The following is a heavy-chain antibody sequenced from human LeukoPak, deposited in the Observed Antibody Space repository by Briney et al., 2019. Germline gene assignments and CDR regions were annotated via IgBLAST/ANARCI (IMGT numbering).Heavy chain of an antibody. CDR2: FYPGDSDI. Sequence: GESLKISCQCSGYSFASYWIGWVRQMPGKGLEWMGIFYPGDSDIRYGPSFQGQVTISADKSISTAYLQWSSLKASDTAMYYCARRGYGGNLPDYWGQGALVTVSS. D-gene: IGHD4-23*01. CDR3: ARRGYGGNLPDY. J-gene: IGHJ4*02. CDR1: GYSFASYW. V-gene: IGHV5-51*01.